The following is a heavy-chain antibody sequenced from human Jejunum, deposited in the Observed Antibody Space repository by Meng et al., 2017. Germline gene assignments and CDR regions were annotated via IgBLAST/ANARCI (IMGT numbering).Heavy chain of an antibody. Sequence: VQRQASGPGPVRPSETLSLTCTVSGDSVSSDNYYWSWIRQPPGQGLEWIGYVYYSGHTDYNPSLKRRVTISIDKSTNQFSLRLSSVTAADTAVYYCARVILYSGSYYFDFWGQGTLVTASS. CDR3: ARVILYSGSYYFDF. D-gene: IGHD1-26*01. CDR2: VYYSGHT. CDR1: GDSVSSDNYY. J-gene: IGHJ4*02. V-gene: IGHV4-61*01.